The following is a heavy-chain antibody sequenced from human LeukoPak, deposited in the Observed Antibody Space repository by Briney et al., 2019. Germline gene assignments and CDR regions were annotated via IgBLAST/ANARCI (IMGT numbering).Heavy chain of an antibody. CDR2: INPSGGST. J-gene: IGHJ6*02. D-gene: IGHD3-22*01. Sequence: ASVKVSCKASGYTFTSYYMHWVRQAPGQGLEWMGIINPSGGSTSYAQKFQGRVTMTRDTSTSTVYMELSSLRSEDTAVYYCARGSYYYDSSGSGSSHYYYYYGMDVWGQGTTVTVSS. V-gene: IGHV1-46*01. CDR1: GYTFTSYY. CDR3: ARGSYYYDSSGSGSSHYYYYYGMDV.